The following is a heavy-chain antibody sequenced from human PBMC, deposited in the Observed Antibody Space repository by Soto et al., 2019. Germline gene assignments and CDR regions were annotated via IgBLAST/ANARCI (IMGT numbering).Heavy chain of an antibody. J-gene: IGHJ3*02. CDR3: TTIGWSGELFVNDAFDI. V-gene: IGHV3-15*04. D-gene: IGHD3-10*01. CDR2: IETRVDGGTT. Sequence: EVQLVESGGGLVKPGGSLRLSCEASGFTFRNAWMSWVRQAPEKGLEWVGRIETRVDGGTTDYSAPVKGRFAISRDDSRNTLYLQMNSVKTEDTGVCYCTTIGWSGELFVNDAFDIWGQGTMVTVSS. CDR1: GFTFRNAW.